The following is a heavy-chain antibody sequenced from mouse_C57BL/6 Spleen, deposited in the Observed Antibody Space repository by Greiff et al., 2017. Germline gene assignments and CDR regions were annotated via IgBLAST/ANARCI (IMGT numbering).Heavy chain of an antibody. D-gene: IGHD2-5*01. J-gene: IGHJ2*01. CDR2: IDPSDSET. CDR3: ARWGYSNYDD. CDR1: GYTFTSYW. V-gene: IGHV1-52*01. Sequence: QVQLQQPGAELVRPGSSVKLSCKASGYTFTSYWMHWVKQRPIQGLEWIGNIDPSDSETHYNQKFKDKATLTVDKSSSTAYMQLSSLTSEDSAVYDWARWGYSNYDDWGQGTTLTVSS.